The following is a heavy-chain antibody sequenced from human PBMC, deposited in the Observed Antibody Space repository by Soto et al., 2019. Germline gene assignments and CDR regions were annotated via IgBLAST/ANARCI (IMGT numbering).Heavy chain of an antibody. Sequence: XSGNVSCTGSGYTFTIYGIHWMRQAPGQGLEWMGWISAYNGNTNYAQKLQGRVTMTTDTSTSTAQMELRSLRSDDTAVYYCASWVGDDGTDVWGEGTTATV. CDR2: ISAYNGNT. CDR3: ASWVGDDGTDV. CDR1: GYTFTIYG. J-gene: IGHJ6*02. D-gene: IGHD3-3*01. V-gene: IGHV1-18*04.